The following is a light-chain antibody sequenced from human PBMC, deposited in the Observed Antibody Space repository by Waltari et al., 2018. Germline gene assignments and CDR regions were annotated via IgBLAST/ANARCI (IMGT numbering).Light chain of an antibody. J-gene: IGLJ2*01. V-gene: IGLV2-14*03. CDR3: SSYTGGTTLVV. CDR1: TSDVGGYNY. Sequence: QSALTQPASVSGSPGQSITISCTGTTSDVGGYNYVSWYQQHPGKAPKLVIYDVNNRPPGVSNRCSCSKLGHTASLTISGLQTENEADYHCSSYTGGTTLVVFGGGTKLTVL. CDR2: DVN.